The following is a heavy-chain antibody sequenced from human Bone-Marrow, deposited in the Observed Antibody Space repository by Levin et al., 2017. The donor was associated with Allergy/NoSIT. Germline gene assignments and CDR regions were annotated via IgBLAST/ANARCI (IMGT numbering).Heavy chain of an antibody. CDR2: ISGSGDST. D-gene: IGHD3-10*01. CDR1: GFTFSNYA. J-gene: IGHJ4*02. Sequence: GGSLRLSCAASGFTFSNYAMSWVRQAPGKGLEWVSGISGSGDSTYDGDSVKGRFTISRDNSKNTLYLQMNSLRAEDTAVYYCAKDRDFYGSGSLGNGGQGTLVTVSS. CDR3: AKDRDFYGSGSLGN. V-gene: IGHV3-23*01.